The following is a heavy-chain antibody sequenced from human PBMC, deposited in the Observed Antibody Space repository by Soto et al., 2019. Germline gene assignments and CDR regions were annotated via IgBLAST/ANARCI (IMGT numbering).Heavy chain of an antibody. CDR3: ARDGYYDFWSGYSYYYYYGMDV. V-gene: IGHV1-2*04. CDR1: GYTFTGYY. D-gene: IGHD3-3*01. CDR2: INPNSGGT. Sequence: GASVKVSCKASGYTFTGYYMHWVRQAPGQGLEWMGWINPNSGGTNYAQKFQGWVTMTRDTSISTAYMELSRLRSDDTAVYYCARDGYYDFWSGYSYYYYYGMDVWGQGTTVTVSS. J-gene: IGHJ6*02.